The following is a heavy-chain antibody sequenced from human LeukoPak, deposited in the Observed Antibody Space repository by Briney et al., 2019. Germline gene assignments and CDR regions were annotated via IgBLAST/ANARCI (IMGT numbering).Heavy chain of an antibody. D-gene: IGHD3-9*01. J-gene: IGHJ3*01. V-gene: IGHV3-23*01. Sequence: GGSLRLSFAGPGFPFSSLSLNLGRQAPGKGLEWVSAISGSGGSTYYADSVKGRFTISRDNSKNTLYLEMNSLRAEDTAVYYCAKDLNYDLLTGYYRCDFDVWGQGTMVTVSS. CDR3: AKDLNYDLLTGYYRCDFDV. CDR2: ISGSGGST. CDR1: GFPFSSLS.